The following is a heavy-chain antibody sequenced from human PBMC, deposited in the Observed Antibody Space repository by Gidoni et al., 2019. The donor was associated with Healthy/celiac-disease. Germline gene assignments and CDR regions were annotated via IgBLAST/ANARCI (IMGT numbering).Heavy chain of an antibody. D-gene: IGHD6-13*01. J-gene: IGHJ6*03. CDR2: IYYSGST. V-gene: IGHV4-31*01. Sequence: QVQLQESGPGLVKPSQTLSLTCTVSGGSISSGGYYWSWIRQHPGKGLEWIGYIYYSGSTYYNPSLKSLVTISVDTSKNQFSLKLSSVTAADTAVYYCARVRWGIAAAGDYYYYMDVWGKGTTVTVSS. CDR3: ARVRWGIAAAGDYYYYMDV. CDR1: GGSISSGGYY.